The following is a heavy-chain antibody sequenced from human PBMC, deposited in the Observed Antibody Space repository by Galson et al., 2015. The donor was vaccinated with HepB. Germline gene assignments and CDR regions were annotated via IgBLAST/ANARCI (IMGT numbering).Heavy chain of an antibody. CDR2: ISYDGSNK. V-gene: IGHV3-30*18. CDR3: AKDGSEDVDTAMVPHYDSSVLDY. J-gene: IGHJ4*02. Sequence: SLRLSCAAPGFTFSSYGMHWVRQAPGKGLEWVAVISYDGSNKYYADSVKGRFTISRDNSKNTLYLQMNSLRAEDTAVYYCAKDGSEDVDTAMVPHYDSSVLDYWGQGTLVTVSS. D-gene: IGHD5-18*01. CDR1: GFTFSSYG.